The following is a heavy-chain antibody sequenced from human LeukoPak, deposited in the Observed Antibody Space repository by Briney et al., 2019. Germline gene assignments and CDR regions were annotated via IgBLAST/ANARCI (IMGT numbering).Heavy chain of an antibody. CDR3: ARVSSQVGTASQYYFDY. Sequence: PSETQSLTCTVSGGSISNYYRSWIRQPPGKGLEWIGYIYYSGSTSYNPSLKSRVAISVVRSKNQFSLKLSSVTAADTAVYYCARVSSQVGTASQYYFDYWGKGTLVTVSS. J-gene: IGHJ4*02. CDR1: GGSISNYY. V-gene: IGHV4-59*01. CDR2: IYYSGST. D-gene: IGHD6-6*01.